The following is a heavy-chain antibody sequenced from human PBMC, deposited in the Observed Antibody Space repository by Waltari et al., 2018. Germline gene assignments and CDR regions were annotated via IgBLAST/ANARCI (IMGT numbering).Heavy chain of an antibody. CDR2: IYYSGST. V-gene: IGHV4-39*07. CDR1: GCHISRSSYY. CDR3: ARVGGNFDY. Sequence: QLQLQESGPGLVKPSEPLSLHCTVSGCHISRSSYYWGWIRQPPGKGLEGIGSIYYSGSTYYNPSLKSRVTISVDTSKNQFSLKLSSVTAADTAVYYCARVGGNFDYWGQGTLVTVSS. J-gene: IGHJ4*02.